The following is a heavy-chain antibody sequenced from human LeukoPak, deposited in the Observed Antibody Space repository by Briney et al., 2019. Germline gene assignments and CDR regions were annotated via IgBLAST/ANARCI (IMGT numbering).Heavy chain of an antibody. D-gene: IGHD3-10*01. Sequence: GSLRLSCAASGFTFSSYSMNWIRQPPGKGLEWIGSIYYSGSTYYNPSLKSRVTISVDTSKNQFSLKLSSVTAADTAVYYCARDGLGDPYSNYYGSGTPFFDIWGQGTMVTVSS. CDR3: ARDGLGDPYSNYYGSGTPFFDI. CDR1: GFTFSSYS. CDR2: IYYSGST. V-gene: IGHV4-39*07. J-gene: IGHJ3*02.